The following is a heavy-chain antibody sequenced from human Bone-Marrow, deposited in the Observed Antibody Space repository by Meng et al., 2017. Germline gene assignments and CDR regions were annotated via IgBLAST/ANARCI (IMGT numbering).Heavy chain of an antibody. J-gene: IGHJ4*02. CDR3: ARDLFLPSGYSYAQGGGFDY. V-gene: IGHV3-74*03. CDR2: INGDGSSI. D-gene: IGHD5-18*01. CDR1: GFTFSTYW. Sequence: GGSLRLSCAASGFTFSTYWMYWVRQTPGKGLVWLSRINGDGSSITYADFVKGRFTISRDNSKNTLYLQMNSLRAEDTAVYYCARDLFLPSGYSYAQGGGFDYWGQGTLVTVSS.